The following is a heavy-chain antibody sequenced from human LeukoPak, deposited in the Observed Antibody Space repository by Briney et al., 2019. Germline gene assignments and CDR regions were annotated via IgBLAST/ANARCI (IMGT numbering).Heavy chain of an antibody. D-gene: IGHD2-2*01. CDR1: GFSFSNYA. CDR3: ARDPCSSTSCYDY. Sequence: GGSLRLSCAASGFSFSNYAMHWVRQAPGKGLEWVAVISYDGSNKYYADSVKGRFTISRDNSKNTLYLQVNSLRAEDTAVYYCARDPCSSTSCYDYWGQGTLVTVSS. J-gene: IGHJ4*02. CDR2: ISYDGSNK. V-gene: IGHV3-30-3*01.